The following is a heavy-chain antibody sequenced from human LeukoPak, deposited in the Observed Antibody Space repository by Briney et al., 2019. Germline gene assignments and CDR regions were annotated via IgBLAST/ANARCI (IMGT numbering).Heavy chain of an antibody. J-gene: IGHJ4*02. CDR3: AKDWGY. D-gene: IGHD3-16*01. CDR2: ISSNGGST. V-gene: IGHV3-64*04. CDR1: GFTFSSYA. Sequence: PGGSLRLSCSASGFTFSSYAMHWVRQAPGKGLEYVSAISSNGGSTYYADSVKGRFTISRDSSKNTLYLQMNSLRVEDTAIYYCAKDWGYWGQGTLVTVSS.